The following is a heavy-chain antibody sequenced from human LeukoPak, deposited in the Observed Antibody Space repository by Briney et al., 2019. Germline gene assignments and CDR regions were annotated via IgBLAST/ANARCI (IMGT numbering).Heavy chain of an antibody. CDR3: ARGRPHGNDY. V-gene: IGHV3-74*01. Sequence: GGSLRLSCAASGFTFSSYWMSWVRQAPGKGLVWVSRIASDGSSTTYADSVKGRLSISRDNAKNTLYLQMNSLRVEDTAVYYCARGRPHGNDYWGQGTLVTVSS. CDR1: GFTFSSYW. J-gene: IGHJ4*02. CDR2: IASDGSST. D-gene: IGHD4-23*01.